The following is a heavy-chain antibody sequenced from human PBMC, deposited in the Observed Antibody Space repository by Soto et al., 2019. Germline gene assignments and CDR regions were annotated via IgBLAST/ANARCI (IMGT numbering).Heavy chain of an antibody. CDR3: AREGLPDTAMVPFDY. D-gene: IGHD5-18*01. J-gene: IGHJ4*02. Sequence: GASVKVSCKASGGTFSSYAISWVRQAPGQGLEWMGGIIPIFGTANYAQKFQGRVTITADESTSTAYMELSSLRSEDTAVYYCAREGLPDTAMVPFDYWGQGTLVTVSS. CDR1: GGTFSSYA. V-gene: IGHV1-69*13. CDR2: IIPIFGTA.